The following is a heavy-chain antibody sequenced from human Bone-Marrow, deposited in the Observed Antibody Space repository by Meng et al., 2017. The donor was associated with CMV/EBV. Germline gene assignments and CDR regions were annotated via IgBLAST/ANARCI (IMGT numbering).Heavy chain of an antibody. Sequence: FSFSNYAMAWVRQAPGKGLEWVSDITGSGDSIVYRDSVKGRFTISRDNSKNTLYLQMNSLRGEDTAVYYCAKHASARCVGGFCYFDSWGQGTLVTVSS. J-gene: IGHJ4*02. CDR1: FSFSNYA. CDR3: AKHASARCVGGFCYFDS. V-gene: IGHV3-23*01. CDR2: ITGSGDSI. D-gene: IGHD2-21*01.